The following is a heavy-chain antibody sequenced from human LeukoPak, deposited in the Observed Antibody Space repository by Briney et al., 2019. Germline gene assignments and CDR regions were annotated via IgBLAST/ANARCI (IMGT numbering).Heavy chain of an antibody. CDR1: GFTFSSYT. CDR3: ANWLMATRSFDY. V-gene: IGHV3-64*01. Sequence: GGSLRLACAACGFTFSSYTLHWVRQAPGKGLEYVSAMSSNGGSTYYANSVKGRYTISRDNSKNTLYLQMNSLRAEDTAVYSCANWLMATRSFDYGGQGTLVTVS. D-gene: IGHD5-24*01. CDR2: MSSNGGST. J-gene: IGHJ4*02.